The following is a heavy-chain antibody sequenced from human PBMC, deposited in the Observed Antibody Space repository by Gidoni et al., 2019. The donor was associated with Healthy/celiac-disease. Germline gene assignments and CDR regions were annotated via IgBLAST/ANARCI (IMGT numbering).Heavy chain of an antibody. CDR1: GYPFTSYG. Sequence: QVQLVQSGAEVKKPGASVKVSCKASGYPFTSYGISWVRQAPGQVLEWMGWISAYNGNTNYAQKLQGRVTMTTDTSTSTAYMELRSLRSDDTAVYYCARDQGIVVVPAATDHYYYYGMDVWGQGTTVTVSS. CDR2: ISAYNGNT. V-gene: IGHV1-18*01. CDR3: ARDQGIVVVPAATDHYYYYGMDV. J-gene: IGHJ6*02. D-gene: IGHD2-2*01.